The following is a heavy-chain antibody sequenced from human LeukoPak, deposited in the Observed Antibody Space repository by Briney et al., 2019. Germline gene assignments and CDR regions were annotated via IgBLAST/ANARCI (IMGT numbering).Heavy chain of an antibody. V-gene: IGHV3-7*01. D-gene: IGHD5-12*01. CDR2: INQDGSKE. Sequence: GSLRLSCAASGFTFSNYWMTWVRQAPGKGLEWVPHINQDGSKEYYMDSVKARFTISRDNAKNSLSLQMNSLRAEDTAVYYCVRDGGVSGYDLLDYWGQGTLVTVSS. CDR1: GFTFSNYW. CDR3: VRDGGVSGYDLLDY. J-gene: IGHJ4*02.